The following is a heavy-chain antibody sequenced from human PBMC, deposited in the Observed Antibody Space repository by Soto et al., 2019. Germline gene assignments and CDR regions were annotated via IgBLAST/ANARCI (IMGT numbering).Heavy chain of an antibody. CDR1: DYNFIDFG. Sequence: ASVKVSCKASDYNFIDFGISWVRQAPGQGLEWMGWISPYTGDTNVAQRLQGRLTLTTETSTSAAYMELTSLRSDDTAIYYCVRDMQLWRLDSWGQGTLVTVSS. V-gene: IGHV1-18*01. D-gene: IGHD2-21*01. CDR3: VRDMQLWRLDS. J-gene: IGHJ4*02. CDR2: ISPYTGDT.